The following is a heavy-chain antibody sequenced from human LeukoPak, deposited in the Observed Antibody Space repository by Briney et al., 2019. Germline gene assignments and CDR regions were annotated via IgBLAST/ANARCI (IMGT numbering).Heavy chain of an antibody. CDR3: AGARAVVPAAVHYYYYYGMDV. CDR1: GGSFSGYY. Sequence: SETLSLTCAVYGGSFSGYYWSWIRQPPGKGLEWIGEINHSGSTNYNPSLKSRVTISVDTSKNQFSLKLSSVTAADTAVYYCAGARAVVPAAVHYYYYYGMDVWGQGTTVTVSS. J-gene: IGHJ6*02. V-gene: IGHV4-34*01. CDR2: INHSGST. D-gene: IGHD2-2*01.